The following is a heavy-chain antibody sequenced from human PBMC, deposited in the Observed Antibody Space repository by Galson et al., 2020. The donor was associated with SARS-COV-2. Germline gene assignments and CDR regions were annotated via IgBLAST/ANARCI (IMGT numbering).Heavy chain of an antibody. CDR3: ARDGERGYSGYDYVYYYYGMDV. CDR2: IYHSGST. Sequence: SETLSLTCAVSGGSISSSNWWSWVRQPPGKGLEWIGEIYHSGSTIYNPSLKSRVTISVDKSKNQFSLKLSSVTAADTAVYYCARDGERGYSGYDYVYYYYGMDVWGQGTTVTVSS. V-gene: IGHV4-4*02. J-gene: IGHJ6*02. D-gene: IGHD5-12*01. CDR1: GGSISSSNW.